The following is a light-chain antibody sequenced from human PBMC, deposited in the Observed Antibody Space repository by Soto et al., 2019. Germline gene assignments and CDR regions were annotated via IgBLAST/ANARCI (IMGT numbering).Light chain of an antibody. Sequence: QLVLTQSPSASASLGASVKLTCTLSSGHSNYAIAWHQQQPEKGPRYLMKLNSDRSHSKGDGIPDRFSGSSSGAERYLTISSLQSEDEADYYCQTWGTGVVFGGGTKLTVL. V-gene: IGLV4-69*01. CDR3: QTWGTGVV. CDR1: SGHSNYA. J-gene: IGLJ2*01. CDR2: LNSDRSH.